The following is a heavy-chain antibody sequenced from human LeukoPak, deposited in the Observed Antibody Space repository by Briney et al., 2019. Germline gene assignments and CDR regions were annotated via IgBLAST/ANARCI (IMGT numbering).Heavy chain of an antibody. V-gene: IGHV3-23*01. CDR1: GFIFRNHA. CDR3: AKSLGNQGVIDY. CDR2: VSASGGST. Sequence: GRSLRLSCAASGFIFRNHAMNWVRQAPGQGLEWVSGVSASGGSTFNTDSVKGRFSISRDNSKNTLYLEMNSLRPEDTALYYCAKSLGNQGVIDYWGQGTLVTVSS. J-gene: IGHJ4*02. D-gene: IGHD3-10*01.